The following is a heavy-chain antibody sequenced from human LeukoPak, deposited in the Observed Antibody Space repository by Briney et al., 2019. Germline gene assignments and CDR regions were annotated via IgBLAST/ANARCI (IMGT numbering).Heavy chain of an antibody. CDR3: ASISEYSSGWYS. CDR1: GYTFTSYY. V-gene: IGHV1-46*01. Sequence: ASVKVSGKASGYTFTSYYMHWVRPAPGQGLEWMGIINPCGGSTSYAQKFQGRVTMIRDTSTSTVYMELSSLRSEDTAVYYCASISEYSSGWYSWGQGTLVTVSS. CDR2: INPCGGST. J-gene: IGHJ4*02. D-gene: IGHD6-19*01.